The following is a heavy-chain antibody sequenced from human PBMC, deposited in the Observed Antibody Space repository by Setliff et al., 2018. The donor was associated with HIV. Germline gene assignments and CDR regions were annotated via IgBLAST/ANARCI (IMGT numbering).Heavy chain of an antibody. D-gene: IGHD2-21*01. CDR2: VFHIGST. J-gene: IGHJ4*02. CDR3: ARLGIANAPDDY. CDR1: SGSISSNTYC. V-gene: IGHV4-39*01. Sequence: PSETLSLTCSVSSGSISSNTYCWSWIRQPPGRGLGWIASVFHIGSTYHNPSLKSRVSISIDTSKTQVSLKLRSVTAADTAVYYCARLGIANAPDDYWGQGTLVTVSS.